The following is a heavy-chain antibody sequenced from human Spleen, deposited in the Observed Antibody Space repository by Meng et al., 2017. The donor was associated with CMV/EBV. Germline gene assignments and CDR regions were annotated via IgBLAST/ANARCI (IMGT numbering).Heavy chain of an antibody. CDR1: GFIFSNYG. V-gene: IGHV3-30*02. CDR2: IQFDGSNT. D-gene: IGHD3-16*02. J-gene: IGHJ4*02. CDR3: AKVLYYRSYDYVWGSYRYTGSDY. Sequence: GGSLRLSCAASGFIFSNYGMYWVRQAPGKGLEWVTFIQFDGSNTFYADSVKGRFTISRDNSKNTLYLQMNSLRAEDTAVYYCAKVLYYRSYDYVWGSYRYTGSDYWGQGTLVTVSS.